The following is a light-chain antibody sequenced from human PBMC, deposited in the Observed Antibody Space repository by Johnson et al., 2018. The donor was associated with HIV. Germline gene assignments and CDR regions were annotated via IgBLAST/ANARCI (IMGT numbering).Light chain of an antibody. CDR1: SSNIGNNY. V-gene: IGLV1-51*01. Sequence: QSVLTQPPSVSAAPGQKVTISCSGSSSNIGNNYVSWYQQLPGTAPKLLIYDNNKRPSGIPDRFSGSKSGTSASLGITGLQTGDEADYYRGTWDSSLCTWYVFGTGTKVTVL. J-gene: IGLJ1*01. CDR3: GTWDSSLCTWYV. CDR2: DNN.